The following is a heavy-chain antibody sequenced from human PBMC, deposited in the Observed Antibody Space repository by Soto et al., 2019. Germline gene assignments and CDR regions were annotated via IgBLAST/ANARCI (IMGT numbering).Heavy chain of an antibody. CDR3: AISSGWYYVYYYSYMDV. J-gene: IGHJ6*03. V-gene: IGHV1-2*04. CDR2: INPNSGGT. Sequence: GASVKVSCKASGYTFTGYYMHWVRQAPGQGLEWMGWINPNSGGTNYAQKFQGWVTMTRDTSMSTAYMELSSLRSEDTAVYYCAISSGWYYVYYYSYMDVWGKGNTVTVSS. CDR1: GYTFTGYY. D-gene: IGHD6-19*01.